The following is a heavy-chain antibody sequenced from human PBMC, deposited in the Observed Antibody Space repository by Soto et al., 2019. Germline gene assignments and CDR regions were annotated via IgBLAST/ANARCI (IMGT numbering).Heavy chain of an antibody. V-gene: IGHV3-30*18. CDR2: ISYDGSNK. D-gene: IGHD6-6*01. CDR3: AKDCLAARALWYYGMDV. CDR1: GFTFSSYG. Sequence: QVQLVESGGGVVQPGRSLRLSCAASGFTFSSYGMHWVRQAPGKGLEWVAVISYDGSNKYYADSVKGRFTISRDNSKNTLYLQMNSLRAEDTAVYYCAKDCLAARALWYYGMDVWGQGTTVTVSS. J-gene: IGHJ6*02.